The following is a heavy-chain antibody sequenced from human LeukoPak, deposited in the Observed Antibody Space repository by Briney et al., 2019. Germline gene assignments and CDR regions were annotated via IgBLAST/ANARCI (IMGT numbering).Heavy chain of an antibody. Sequence: SETLSLTCAVYGGSFSGYYWSWIRQPPGKGLEWIGEINQSGSTNYNPSLKSRVTISVDTSKNQFSLKLSSVTAADTAVYYCAGVGYYDSSGASDYWGQGTLVTVSS. CDR1: GGSFSGYY. CDR2: INQSGST. CDR3: AGVGYYDSSGASDY. J-gene: IGHJ4*02. V-gene: IGHV4-34*01. D-gene: IGHD3-22*01.